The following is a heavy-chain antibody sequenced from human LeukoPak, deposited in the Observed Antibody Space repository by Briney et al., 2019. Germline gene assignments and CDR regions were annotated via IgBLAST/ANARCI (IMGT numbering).Heavy chain of an antibody. J-gene: IGHJ6*02. CDR3: AKDGYGSGSNYGMDV. D-gene: IGHD3-10*01. V-gene: IGHV3-9*01. CDR1: GFTFDDYA. CDR2: ISWNSGSI. Sequence: QPGRSLRLSCAASGFTFDDYAMHWVRQAPGKGLEWVSGISWNSGSIGYADSVKGRFTISRDNAKNSLYLQMNSLRAEDTALYYCAKDGYGSGSNYGMDVWGQGTTVTVSS.